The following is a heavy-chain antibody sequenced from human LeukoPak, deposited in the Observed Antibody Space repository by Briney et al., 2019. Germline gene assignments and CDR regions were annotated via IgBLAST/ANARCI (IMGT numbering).Heavy chain of an antibody. CDR1: GGSISSGGYS. CDR3: ARACGGDCYAFVI. D-gene: IGHD2-21*02. V-gene: IGHV4-30-2*01. J-gene: IGHJ3*02. Sequence: PSQTLSLTCAVSGGSISSGGYSWSWIRQPPGKGLEWIGYIYHSGSTYYNPSLKSRVTISVDRSKNQFSLKLSSVTAADTAVYYCARACGGDCYAFVIWGQGTMVTVSS. CDR2: IYHSGST.